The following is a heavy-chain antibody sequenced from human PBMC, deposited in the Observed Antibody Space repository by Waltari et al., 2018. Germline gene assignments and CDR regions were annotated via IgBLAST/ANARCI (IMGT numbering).Heavy chain of an antibody. CDR3: VRDEPGDGLDY. CDR2: MESDEGRT. Sequence: EVQLVESGGALVQPGGSLRLSCATSGFTFSTYWMHWVRPAQGKGLLEVAHMESDEGRTTYAESVKVRFTISRDNAKNTVYRQMNSLRDEDTAVYYCVRDEPGDGLDYWGQGTLVTVSS. D-gene: IGHD7-27*01. J-gene: IGHJ4*02. CDR1: GFTFSTYW. V-gene: IGHV3-74*03.